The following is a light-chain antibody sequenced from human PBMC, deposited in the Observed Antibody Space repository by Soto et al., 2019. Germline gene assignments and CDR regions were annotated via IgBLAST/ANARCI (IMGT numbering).Light chain of an antibody. J-gene: IGLJ2*01. CDR1: SSNIGAGYD. CDR2: GNN. CDR3: QSYDSSLSLYVV. Sequence: QSVLTQPPSVSGAPGRRVTISCTGSSSNIGAGYDVHWYQRLPGTAPKLLIYGNNNRPSGVPDRFSGSKSGTAASLAVTGLQAEDEAYYYCQSYDSSLSLYVVFGGGTQLTVL. V-gene: IGLV1-40*01.